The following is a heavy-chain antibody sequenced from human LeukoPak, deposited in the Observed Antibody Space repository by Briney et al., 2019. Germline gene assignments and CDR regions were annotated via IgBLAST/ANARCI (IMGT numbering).Heavy chain of an antibody. D-gene: IGHD2-2*01. CDR3: ARPNGYCSSINCPLHY. CDR1: GGSISSYY. Sequence: SETLSLTCTVSGGSISSYYWSWIRQPPGKGLEWIGYIYYSGSTNYNPSLKSRVTISVDTSKNQFSLKLSSVTAADTAVYYCARPNGYCSSINCPLHYWGQGTLVTVSS. V-gene: IGHV4-59*01. J-gene: IGHJ4*02. CDR2: IYYSGST.